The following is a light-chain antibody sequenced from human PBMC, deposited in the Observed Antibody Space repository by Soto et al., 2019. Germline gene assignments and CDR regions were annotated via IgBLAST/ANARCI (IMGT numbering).Light chain of an antibody. CDR3: QSYNDWPFT. J-gene: IGKJ2*01. V-gene: IGKV3-15*01. Sequence: DIVMTQSPATLSVSTGDRVTLSCRASESLSTYLAWYQQKPGQAPRLLIYGASTKATGIPARFSGSGSATDFTLTISSLQSEDFAVYYCQSYNDWPFTFGQGTKLEI. CDR2: GAS. CDR1: ESLSTY.